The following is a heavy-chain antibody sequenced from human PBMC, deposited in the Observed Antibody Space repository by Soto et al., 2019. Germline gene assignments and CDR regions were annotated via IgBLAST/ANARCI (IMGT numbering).Heavy chain of an antibody. J-gene: IGHJ5*02. D-gene: IGHD6-13*01. V-gene: IGHV1-8*02. CDR3: ARELYSNVRFDP. CDR2: MNPNSGNT. Sequence: ASVKVSCKASGYTFTSYYMHWVRQATGQGLEWMGWMNPNSGNTGYAQKFQGRVTMTRNTSISTAYMELSSLRSEDTAVYYCARELYSNVRFDPWGQGTLVTVSS. CDR1: GYTFTSYY.